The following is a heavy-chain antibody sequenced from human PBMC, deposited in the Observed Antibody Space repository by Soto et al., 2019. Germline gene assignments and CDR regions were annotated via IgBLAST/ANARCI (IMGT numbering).Heavy chain of an antibody. J-gene: IGHJ4*02. D-gene: IGHD2-2*01. CDR3: AAAMARDYFDY. Sequence: SVKVSCKASGGTFSSYTISWVRQAPGQGLEWMGRIIPILGIANYAQKFQGRVTITADKSTSTAYMELSSLRSEDTAVYYCAAAMARDYFDYWGQGTLVTVSS. CDR2: IIPILGIA. V-gene: IGHV1-69*02. CDR1: GGTFSSYT.